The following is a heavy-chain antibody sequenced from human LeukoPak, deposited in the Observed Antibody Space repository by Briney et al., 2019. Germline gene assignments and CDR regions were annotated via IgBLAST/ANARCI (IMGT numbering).Heavy chain of an antibody. CDR3: ATGYCSSTNCRIDY. CDR2: IRVYNGDT. V-gene: IGHV1-18*01. D-gene: IGHD2-2*03. CDR1: GYTFTSYG. Sequence: ASVKVTCKASGYTFTSYGISWVRQAPGRGLEWMGWIRVYNGDTNYAQKLQGRVTMTTDTSTSTAYMELRSLRSDDTAVYYCATGYCSSTNCRIDYWGQGTLVSVSS. J-gene: IGHJ4*02.